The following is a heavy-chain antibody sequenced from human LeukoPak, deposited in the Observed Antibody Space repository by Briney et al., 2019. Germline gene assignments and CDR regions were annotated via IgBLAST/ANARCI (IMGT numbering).Heavy chain of an antibody. CDR2: ISSSGSTI. CDR3: ARDHTAMVLMGAFDI. CDR1: GFTFSDYY. Sequence: GGSLRLSCAASGFTFSDYYMSWIRQAPGKGLKWVSYISSSGSTIYYADSVKGRFTISRDNAKNSLYLQMNSLRAEDTAVYYCARDHTAMVLMGAFDIWGQGTMVTVSS. D-gene: IGHD5-18*01. J-gene: IGHJ3*02. V-gene: IGHV3-11*01.